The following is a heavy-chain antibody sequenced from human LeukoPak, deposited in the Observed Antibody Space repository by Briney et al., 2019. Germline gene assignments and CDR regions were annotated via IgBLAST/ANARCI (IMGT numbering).Heavy chain of an antibody. CDR3: ASMEGSDFDY. D-gene: IGHD1-26*01. Sequence: SETLSLTCTVSGGSISSYYWSWIRQPPGKGLEWIGYIYYSGSTNYNPSLKSRVTISVDTSKNQFSLKLSSVTAADTAVYYCASMEGSDFDYWGQGTLVTVSS. J-gene: IGHJ4*02. V-gene: IGHV4-59*08. CDR1: GGSISSYY. CDR2: IYYSGST.